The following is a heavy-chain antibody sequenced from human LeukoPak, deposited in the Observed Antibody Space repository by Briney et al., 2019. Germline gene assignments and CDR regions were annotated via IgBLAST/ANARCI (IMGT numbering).Heavy chain of an antibody. D-gene: IGHD4/OR15-4a*01. CDR2: IYSDNT. CDR1: GGSINSNC. J-gene: IGHJ4*02. Sequence: ETLSLTCTVSGGSINSNCMSWVRQAPGKGLEWVSFIYSDNTHYSDSVKGRFTISRDNSKNTLYLQMNSLRAEDTAVYYCARRAGAYSHPYDYWGQGTLVTVSS. V-gene: IGHV3-53*01. CDR3: ARRAGAYSHPYDY.